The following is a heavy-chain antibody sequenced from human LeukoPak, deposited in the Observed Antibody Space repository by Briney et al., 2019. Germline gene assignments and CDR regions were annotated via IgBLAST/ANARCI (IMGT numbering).Heavy chain of an antibody. CDR2: IYHSGST. CDR3: ARDRRDGYNSDGFDI. V-gene: IGHV4-38-2*02. D-gene: IGHD5-24*01. CDR1: GYSISSGYY. J-gene: IGHJ3*02. Sequence: SETLSLTCTVSGYSISSGYYRGWIRQPPGKGLEWIGSIYHSGSTYYNPSLKSRVTISVDTSKNQFSLKLSSVTAADTAVYYCARDRRDGYNSDGFDIWGQGTMVTVSS.